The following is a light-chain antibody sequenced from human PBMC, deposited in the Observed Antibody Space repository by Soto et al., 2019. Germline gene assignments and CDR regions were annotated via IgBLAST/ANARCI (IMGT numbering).Light chain of an antibody. CDR1: SSNIGTTFD. CDR2: ANN. V-gene: IGLV1-40*01. CDR3: QSYDSSLSGVV. J-gene: IGLJ2*01. Sequence: QSVLTQSPSVSGAPGQRVAISCTGGSSNIGTTFDVHWYQQLPGASPKLLIYANNNRPSGVPDRFTGSKSGTSASLTISGLQAEDEADYYCQSYDSSLSGVVFGGGTKLTVL.